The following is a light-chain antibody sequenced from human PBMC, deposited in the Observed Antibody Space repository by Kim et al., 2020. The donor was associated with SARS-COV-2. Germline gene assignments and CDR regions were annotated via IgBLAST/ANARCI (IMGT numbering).Light chain of an antibody. Sequence: SVSPGERATRSCRAIRSLSTYLAWYQQRPGQPPRLLIYDSSIRATGIPARFSGSGSGTDFTLTISSLEPEDSAVYYCQQRTNWWTFGQGTKVDIK. V-gene: IGKV3-11*01. CDR3: QQRTNWWT. CDR1: RSLSTY. CDR2: DSS. J-gene: IGKJ1*01.